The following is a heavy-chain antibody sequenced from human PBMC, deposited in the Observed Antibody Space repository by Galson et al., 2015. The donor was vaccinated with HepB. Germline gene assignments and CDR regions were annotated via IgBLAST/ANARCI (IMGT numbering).Heavy chain of an antibody. CDR3: ARGLWYGDA. D-gene: IGHD3-10*01. J-gene: IGHJ5*02. CDR1: GFSFSDYD. CDR2: ISFVGDT. Sequence: SLRLSCAASGFSFSDYDMHWVRQTTGKGLEWVSTISFVGDTYYPGSVKGRFTISRENAKNSLYLQMNSLRAGDTAVYYCARGLWYGDAWGQGTLVIVSS. V-gene: IGHV3-13*01.